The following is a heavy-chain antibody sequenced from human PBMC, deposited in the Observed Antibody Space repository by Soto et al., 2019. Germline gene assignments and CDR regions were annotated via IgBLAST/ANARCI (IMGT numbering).Heavy chain of an antibody. CDR1: GGSFTSTNYF. J-gene: IGHJ4*02. CDR3: ARGGVQDGWYGDY. V-gene: IGHV4-39*07. Sequence: SETLSLTCTVSGGSFTSTNYFWGWIRQPPGKGLEWISYMYYNGNTFSSPSLKSRVTMSVDTSKNQFSLKLSSVTAADTAVYYCARGGVQDGWYGDYWGQGNLVTVSS. CDR2: MYYNGNT. D-gene: IGHD6-19*01.